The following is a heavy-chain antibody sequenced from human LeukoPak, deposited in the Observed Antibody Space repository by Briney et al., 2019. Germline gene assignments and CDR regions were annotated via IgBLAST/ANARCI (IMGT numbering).Heavy chain of an antibody. J-gene: IGHJ4*02. Sequence: GGSLRLSCAASGFTVSIYAMSSVRLAPGKGLEWHSSISGGASSTYYADSVKGRFTTSRDNSKNTLYLQMNSLRAEDTAVYYCAKDAAKYYDSSGYYGTLFVYWGQGTLVTVSS. CDR3: AKDAAKYYDSSGYYGTLFVY. CDR1: GFTVSIYA. V-gene: IGHV3-23*01. CDR2: ISGGASST. D-gene: IGHD3-22*01.